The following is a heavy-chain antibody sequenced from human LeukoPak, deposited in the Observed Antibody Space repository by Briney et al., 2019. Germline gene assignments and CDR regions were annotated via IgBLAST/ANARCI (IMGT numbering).Heavy chain of an antibody. D-gene: IGHD6-13*01. CDR1: GFTFSSYA. J-gene: IGHJ4*02. CDR3: ARAPGGGQQLDYYFDY. Sequence: PGGSLRLSCAASGFTFSSYAMSWVRQAPGKGLEWVSAISDSGGSTYYADSVKGRFTISRDNSKNTLYLQMNSLRAEDRAVYYCARAPGGGQQLDYYFDYWGQGTLVTVSS. V-gene: IGHV3-23*01. CDR2: ISDSGGST.